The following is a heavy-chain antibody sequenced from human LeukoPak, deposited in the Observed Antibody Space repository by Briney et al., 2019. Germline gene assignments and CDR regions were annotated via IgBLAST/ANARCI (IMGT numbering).Heavy chain of an antibody. CDR2: IYHSGST. Sequence: SETLSLTCTVSGYSISSGYYWGWIRQPPGKGLEWIGSIYHSGSTYYNPSLKSRVTISEDTSKNQFSLKLSSVTAADTAVYYCARHNYCSGGSCYSFDWFDPWGQGTLVTVSS. J-gene: IGHJ5*02. CDR3: ARHNYCSGGSCYSFDWFDP. V-gene: IGHV4-38-2*02. CDR1: GYSISSGYY. D-gene: IGHD2-15*01.